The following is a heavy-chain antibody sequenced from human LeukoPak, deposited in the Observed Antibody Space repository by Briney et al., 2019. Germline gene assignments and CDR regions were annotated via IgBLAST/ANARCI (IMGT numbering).Heavy chain of an antibody. CDR3: ARTPQYYYGSASLYYYGMDV. V-gene: IGHV1-2*02. D-gene: IGHD3-10*01. Sequence: GASVKVSCKASGYTFTGYYMHWVRQAPGQGLEWMGWINPNSGGTNYVQKFQGRVTMTRDTSISTAYMELSRLRSDDTAVYYCARTPQYYYGSASLYYYGMDVWGQGTTVTVSS. CDR1: GYTFTGYY. J-gene: IGHJ6*02. CDR2: INPNSGGT.